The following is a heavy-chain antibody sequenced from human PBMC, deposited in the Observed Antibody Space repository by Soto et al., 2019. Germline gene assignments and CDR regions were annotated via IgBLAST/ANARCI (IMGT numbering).Heavy chain of an antibody. CDR3: ARGLYWGIAVAGTFDY. J-gene: IGHJ4*02. CDR2: ISAYNGNT. CDR1: GYTFTSYG. D-gene: IGHD6-19*01. V-gene: IGHV1-18*01. Sequence: QVQLVQSGAEVKKPGASVKVSCKASGYTFTSYGISWVRQAPGQGLEWMGWISAYNGNTNYAQKLQGRVTMTTDTXTXXAYMELRRLRSDDTAVYYCARGLYWGIAVAGTFDYWGQGTLVTVSS.